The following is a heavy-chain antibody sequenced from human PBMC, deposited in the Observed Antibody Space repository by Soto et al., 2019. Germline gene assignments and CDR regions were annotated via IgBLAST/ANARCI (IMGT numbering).Heavy chain of an antibody. J-gene: IGHJ4*02. V-gene: IGHV4-4*02. CDR2: IYHSGST. CDR1: GGSISSSNW. Sequence: PSETLSLTCAVSGGSISSSNWWSWVRQPPGKGLEWIGEIYHSGSTNYNPSLKSRVTISVDKSKNQFYLKLSSVTAADTAVYYCASLYYYGSGSFDYWGQGTLVTVSS. D-gene: IGHD3-10*01. CDR3: ASLYYYGSGSFDY.